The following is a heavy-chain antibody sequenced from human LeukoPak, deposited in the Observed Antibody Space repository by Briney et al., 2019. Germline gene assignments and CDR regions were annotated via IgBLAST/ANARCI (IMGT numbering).Heavy chain of an antibody. D-gene: IGHD6-19*01. Sequence: MGWISAYNGNTNYAQKLQGRVTMTTDTSTSTAYMELRSLRSDDTAVYYCARDRSGSFDYWGQGTLVXVSS. CDR3: ARDRSGSFDY. V-gene: IGHV1-18*01. CDR2: ISAYNGNT. J-gene: IGHJ4*02.